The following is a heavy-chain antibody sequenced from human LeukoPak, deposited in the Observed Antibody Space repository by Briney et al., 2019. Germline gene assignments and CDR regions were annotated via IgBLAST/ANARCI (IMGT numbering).Heavy chain of an antibody. Sequence: GGSLRLSCAASGFTFSSYGMHWVRQAPGKGLERVAVIWYDGSNKYYADFVKGRFTISRDNSKNTLYLQMNSLRAEDTAVYYCARHSGYGMDVWGQGTTVTVSS. V-gene: IGHV3-33*01. J-gene: IGHJ6*02. D-gene: IGHD1-26*01. CDR3: ARHSGYGMDV. CDR2: IWYDGSNK. CDR1: GFTFSSYG.